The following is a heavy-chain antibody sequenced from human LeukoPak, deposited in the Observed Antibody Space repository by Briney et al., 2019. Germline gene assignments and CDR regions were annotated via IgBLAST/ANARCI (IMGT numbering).Heavy chain of an antibody. V-gene: IGHV3-7*01. J-gene: IGHJ3*02. Sequence: GGSLRLSCAASGFTFSRYWMSWVRQAPGKGLEWVANIKEGGSENYYVDSVKGRFTISRDDAKNSLYLQMNSLRAEDTAVYYCAREMGALGIWSQGTMVTVSS. CDR3: AREMGALGI. D-gene: IGHD1-26*01. CDR1: GFTFSRYW. CDR2: IKEGGSEN.